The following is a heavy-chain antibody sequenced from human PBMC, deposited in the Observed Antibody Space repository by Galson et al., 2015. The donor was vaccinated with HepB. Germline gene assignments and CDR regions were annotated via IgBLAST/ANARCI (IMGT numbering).Heavy chain of an antibody. J-gene: IGHJ5*02. Sequence: PALVKPTQTLTLTCTFSGFSLNSREPRVSWIRQPPGKALEWLARIAWDNKKFYSAALKTRLTISKDTSQNQVVLTLTNVDPVDTATYYCVRIGPAAVDSWGLGTLVTVSS. V-gene: IGHV2-70*04. CDR3: VRIGPAAVDS. CDR1: GFSLNSREPR. CDR2: IAWDNKK. D-gene: IGHD6-13*01.